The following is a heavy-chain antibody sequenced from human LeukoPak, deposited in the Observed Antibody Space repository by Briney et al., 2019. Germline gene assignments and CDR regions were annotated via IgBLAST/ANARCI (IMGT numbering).Heavy chain of an antibody. CDR2: ISYDGSTK. D-gene: IGHD3-16*01. CDR1: EFNFSTYA. J-gene: IGHJ4*02. Sequence: GRSLRLSCVGSEFNFSTYALHWVRQAPGKGLEWVAVISYDGSTKLSAKSVKGRFTISRDNSKNTLYLQMNSLRDEDTAIYYCARGAPSYDFVWIFDSWGQGALVTVFS. CDR3: ARGAPSYDFVWIFDS. V-gene: IGHV3-30-3*01.